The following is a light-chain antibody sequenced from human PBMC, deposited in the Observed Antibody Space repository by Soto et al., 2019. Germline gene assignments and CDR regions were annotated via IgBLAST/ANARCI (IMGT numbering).Light chain of an antibody. CDR2: GAS. CDR3: QQYGSSPQT. V-gene: IGKV3-20*01. CDR1: QSVSSSY. J-gene: IGKJ1*01. Sequence: VLTQSPGTLSLSPEERATLSCRASQSVSSSYLAWYQQKPGQAPRLLIYGASSRATGIPDRFSGSGSGTDFTLTISRLEPEDFAVYYCQQYGSSPQTFGQGTKVDIK.